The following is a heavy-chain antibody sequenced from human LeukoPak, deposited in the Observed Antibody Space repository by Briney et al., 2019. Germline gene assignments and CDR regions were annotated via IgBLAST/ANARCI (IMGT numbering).Heavy chain of an antibody. V-gene: IGHV1-8*02. Sequence: ASVKVSCKASGYTFTGYYMHWVRQAPGQGLEWMGWMNPNNGATGYAQKFQGRVTMTRDTSISTAYMELSSLRSEDTAVYYCARGVGAVGDYWGQGTLVTVSS. CDR3: ARGVGAVGDY. J-gene: IGHJ4*02. CDR2: MNPNNGAT. CDR1: GYTFTGYY. D-gene: IGHD3-3*01.